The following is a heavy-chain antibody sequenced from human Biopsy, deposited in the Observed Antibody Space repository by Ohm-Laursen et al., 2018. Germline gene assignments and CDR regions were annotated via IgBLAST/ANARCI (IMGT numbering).Heavy chain of an antibody. CDR1: GGTFNNYA. V-gene: IGHV1-46*02. D-gene: IGHD3-9*01. CDR2: INPTGGTT. J-gene: IGHJ6*02. Sequence: SVKVSCKASGGTFNNYAISWVRQAPGQGLEWMGIINPTGGTTSCAEKFQGRVTLTRDTSTGTVYLELNSLIYEDTALYYCARDETGSSVFGPYYYGMDVWGQGTTVTVSS. CDR3: ARDETGSSVFGPYYYGMDV.